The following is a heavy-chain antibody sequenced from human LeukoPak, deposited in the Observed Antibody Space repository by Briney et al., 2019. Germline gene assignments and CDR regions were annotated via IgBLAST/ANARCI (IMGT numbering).Heavy chain of an antibody. Sequence: GGSLRLSCAASGFTFSSYAMSWVRQAPGKGLEWVSAISGSGGSTYYADSVKGRFTISRDNAKTSLYLQMNSLRAEDTAVYYCARELSGIGRYYYYYYMDVWGKGTTVTVSS. J-gene: IGHJ6*03. V-gene: IGHV3-23*01. CDR1: GFTFSSYA. D-gene: IGHD6-19*01. CDR3: ARELSGIGRYYYYYYMDV. CDR2: ISGSGGST.